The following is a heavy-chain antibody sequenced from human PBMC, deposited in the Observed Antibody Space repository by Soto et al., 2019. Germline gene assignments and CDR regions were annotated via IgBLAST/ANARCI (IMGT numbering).Heavy chain of an antibody. CDR1: GFTISSYS. D-gene: IGHD5-18*01. Sequence: GESLKISCAASGFTISSYSMNWVRQAPGKGLEWVSYISSSSSTIYYADSVKGRLTISRDNAKNSLYLQMNSLRDEDTAIYYCASLDTARIQIAGYWGQGIQVTVSS. V-gene: IGHV3-48*02. J-gene: IGHJ4*02. CDR3: ASLDTARIQIAGY. CDR2: ISSSSSTI.